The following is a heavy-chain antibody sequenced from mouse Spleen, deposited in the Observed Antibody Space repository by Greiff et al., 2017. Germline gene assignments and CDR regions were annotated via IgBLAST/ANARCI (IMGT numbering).Heavy chain of an antibody. CDR1: GFTFSSYA. V-gene: IGHV5-4*01. Sequence: DVMLVESGGGLVKPGGSLKLSCAASGFTFSSYAMSWVRQTPEKRLEWVATISDGGSYTYYPDNVKGRFTISRDNAKNNLYLQMSHLKSEDTAMYYCARERSYYSNFPFDYWGQGTTLTVSS. J-gene: IGHJ2*01. D-gene: IGHD2-5*01. CDR3: ARERSYYSNFPFDY. CDR2: ISDGGSYT.